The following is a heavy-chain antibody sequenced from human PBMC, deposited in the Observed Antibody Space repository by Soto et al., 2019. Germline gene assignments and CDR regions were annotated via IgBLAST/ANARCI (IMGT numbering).Heavy chain of an antibody. CDR1: GGSFSGYY. J-gene: IGHJ6*02. CDR3: ASGAAAGRGYYYGMDV. D-gene: IGHD6-13*01. Sequence: KSSETLSLTCAVYGGSFSGYYWSWIRQPPGKGLEWIGEINHSGSTNYNPSLKSRVTISVDTSKNQFSLKLSSVTAADTAVYYCASGAAAGRGYYYGMDVWGQGTTVTVSS. V-gene: IGHV4-34*01. CDR2: INHSGST.